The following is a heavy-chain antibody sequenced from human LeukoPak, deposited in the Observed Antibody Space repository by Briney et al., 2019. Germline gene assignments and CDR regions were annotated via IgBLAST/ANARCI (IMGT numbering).Heavy chain of an antibody. V-gene: IGHV4-59*08. Sequence: SETLSLTCTVPGDSISRYYWSWIRHPPGKGVEWLGYIYCRGSTNYNPPLKSRVTLSVDTSKNQFSLKLSSVTAADTAVYYCARRAPYSYEWSTLDYWGQGTLVTVSS. CDR3: ARRAPYSYEWSTLDY. D-gene: IGHD5-18*01. J-gene: IGHJ4*02. CDR2: IYCRGST. CDR1: GDSISRYY.